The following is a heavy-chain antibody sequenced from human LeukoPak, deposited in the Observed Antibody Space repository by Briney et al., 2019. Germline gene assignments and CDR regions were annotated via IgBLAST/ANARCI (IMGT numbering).Heavy chain of an antibody. D-gene: IGHD4-17*01. CDR2: FGSAGDT. Sequence: GGSLRLSCAVSGFTFSNYDMHWIRQRTGKGLEWVSGFGSAGDTYYPGSVKGRFTISRENAKNTLYLQMNSLRAEDTAVYYCARGGRNYGDYAFNFDYWGQGTLVTVSS. J-gene: IGHJ4*02. CDR3: ARGGRNYGDYAFNFDY. CDR1: GFTFSNYD. V-gene: IGHV3-13*01.